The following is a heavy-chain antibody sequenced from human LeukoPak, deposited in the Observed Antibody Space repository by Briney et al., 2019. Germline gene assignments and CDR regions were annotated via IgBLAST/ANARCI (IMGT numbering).Heavy chain of an antibody. Sequence: PSETLSLTCTVSGGSISSSSYYRGWIRQPPGKGLEWIGSIYYSGSTYYNPSLKSRVTISVDTSKNQFSLKLSSVTAADTAVYYCARREKTFDYWGQGTLVTVSS. V-gene: IGHV4-39*01. J-gene: IGHJ4*02. CDR1: GGSISSSSYY. CDR3: ARREKTFDY. CDR2: IYYSGST.